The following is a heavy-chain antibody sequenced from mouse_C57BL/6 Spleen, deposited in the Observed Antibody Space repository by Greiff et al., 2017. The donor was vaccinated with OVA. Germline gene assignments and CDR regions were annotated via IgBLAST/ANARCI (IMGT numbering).Heavy chain of an antibody. CDR3: ARPAYYNAMDY. J-gene: IGHJ4*01. Sequence: EVKVVESGGGLVKPGGSLKLSCAASGFTFSDYGMHWVRQAPEKGLEWVAYISSGSSTIYYADTVKGRFTISRDNAKNTLFLQMTSLRSEDTAMYYCARPAYYNAMDYWGQGTSVTVSS. CDR2: ISSGSSTI. V-gene: IGHV5-17*01. D-gene: IGHD2-12*01. CDR1: GFTFSDYG.